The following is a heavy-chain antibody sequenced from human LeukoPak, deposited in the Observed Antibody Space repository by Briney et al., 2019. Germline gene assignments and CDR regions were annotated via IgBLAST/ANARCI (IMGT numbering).Heavy chain of an antibody. CDR2: IIPIFGTA. D-gene: IGHD3-16*01. CDR1: GGTFSSYA. J-gene: IGHJ4*02. Sequence: GSSVKVSCKASGGTFSSYAISWVRQAPGQGLEWMGGIIPIFGTASYAQKFQGRVTITTDESTSTAYMELSSLRSEDTAVYYCAISLMGGFDYWGQGTLVTVSS. V-gene: IGHV1-69*05. CDR3: AISLMGGFDY.